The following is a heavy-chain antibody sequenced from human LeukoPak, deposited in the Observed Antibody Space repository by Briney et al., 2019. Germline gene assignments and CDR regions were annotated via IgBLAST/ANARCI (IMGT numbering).Heavy chain of an antibody. V-gene: IGHV3-21*01. J-gene: IGHJ4*02. CDR3: ARWTTLTTKALDY. Sequence: GGSLRLSCAASGFTFNIYSMTWVRQAPGKGLEWVSSIGSSSENIYYADSVRGRFTISRDNAKNSLFLQMSSLRAEDTAVYYCARWTTLTTKALDYWGQGTLVTVSS. CDR1: GFTFNIYS. CDR2: IGSSSENI. D-gene: IGHD4-17*01.